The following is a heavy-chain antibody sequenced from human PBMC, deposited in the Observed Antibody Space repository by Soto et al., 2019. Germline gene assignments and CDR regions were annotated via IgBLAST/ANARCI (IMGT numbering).Heavy chain of an antibody. CDR3: ARVGGYSYHLYGMDV. D-gene: IGHD5-18*01. CDR1: GGSISSGGYS. CDR2: IYHSGST. J-gene: IGHJ6*02. Sequence: SETLSLTCAVSGGSISSGGYSWSWIRQPPGKGLEWIGYIYHSGSTYYNPSLKSRVTISFDTSRNQFSLKLKSVTAADTAVYFCARVGGYSYHLYGMDVWGQGTTVTVSS. V-gene: IGHV4-30-2*01.